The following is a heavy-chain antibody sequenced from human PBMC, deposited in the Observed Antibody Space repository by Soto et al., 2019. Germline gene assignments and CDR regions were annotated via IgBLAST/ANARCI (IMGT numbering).Heavy chain of an antibody. CDR3: ARVIVPTTVTTSNWFDP. Sequence: ASVKVSCKASGYTFTTHYMHWVRQAPGQGLEWMGIINPSGGNTNYAQKFQGRVTMTSDTSTSTVYMELSSLTTDDTAVYYCARVIVPTTVTTSNWFDPWGQGTLVTFSS. D-gene: IGHD4-17*01. J-gene: IGHJ5*02. CDR2: INPSGGNT. CDR1: GYTFTTHY. V-gene: IGHV1-46*01.